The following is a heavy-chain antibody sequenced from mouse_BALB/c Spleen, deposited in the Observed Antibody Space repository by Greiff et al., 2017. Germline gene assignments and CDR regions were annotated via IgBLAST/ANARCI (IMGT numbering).Heavy chain of an antibody. CDR1: GYSITSGYY. CDR2: ISYDGSN. Sequence: EVQLVESGPGLVKPSQSLSLTCSVTGYSITSGYYWNWIRQFPGNKLEWMGYISYDGSNNYNPSLKNRISITRDTSKNQFFLKLNSVTTEDTATYYCARDYYGFSYWGQGTLVTVSA. V-gene: IGHV3-6*02. J-gene: IGHJ3*01. CDR3: ARDYYGFSY. D-gene: IGHD1-2*01.